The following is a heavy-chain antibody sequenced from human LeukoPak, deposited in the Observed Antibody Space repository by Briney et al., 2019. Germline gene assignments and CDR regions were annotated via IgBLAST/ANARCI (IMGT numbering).Heavy chain of an antibody. J-gene: IGHJ6*02. CDR3: ASSEGPNHYYYYYGMDV. CDR1: GFTFSDYY. CDR2: IYSGGST. D-gene: IGHD3-10*01. V-gene: IGHV3-53*01. Sequence: GGSLRLSCAASGFTFSDYYMSWVRQAPGKGLEWVSVIYSGGSTYYADSVKGRFTISRDNSKNTLYLQMNSLRAEDTAVYYCASSEGPNHYYYYYGMDVWGQGTTVTVSS.